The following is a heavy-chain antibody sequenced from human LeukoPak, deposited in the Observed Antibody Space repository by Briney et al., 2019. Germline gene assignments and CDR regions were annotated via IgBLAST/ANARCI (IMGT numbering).Heavy chain of an antibody. J-gene: IGHJ4*02. V-gene: IGHV1-2*02. Sequence: ASVKVSCKASGYTFAAYYIHWVRQAPGQGLEWMGWINPSNPYRHDINYAQKFRGRVTMTRDTSISTTYMELSSLTSDDTALYYCARGGYSSSVYDYWGQGTLVTV. D-gene: IGHD6-13*01. CDR3: ARGGYSSSVYDY. CDR2: INPSNPYRHDI. CDR1: GYTFAAYY.